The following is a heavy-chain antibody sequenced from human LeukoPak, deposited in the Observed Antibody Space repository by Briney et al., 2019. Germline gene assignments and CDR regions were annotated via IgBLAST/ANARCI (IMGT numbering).Heavy chain of an antibody. J-gene: IGHJ4*02. Sequence: PGGSLRLSCAASGFTFSSYAMSWVRQAPGKGLEWVSAISGSGGSTYYADSVKGRFTISRDNSKNTLYLQMNSLRAEDTAVYYCARDYYDSSGYYRDYFDYWGQGTLVTVSS. V-gene: IGHV3-23*01. CDR1: GFTFSSYA. D-gene: IGHD3-22*01. CDR3: ARDYYDSSGYYRDYFDY. CDR2: ISGSGGST.